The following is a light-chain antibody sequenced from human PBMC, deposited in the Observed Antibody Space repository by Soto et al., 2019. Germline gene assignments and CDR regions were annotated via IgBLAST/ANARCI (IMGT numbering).Light chain of an antibody. V-gene: IGKV1-33*01. CDR3: QQYDNLLT. Sequence: DIQMTQSPSSLSASVGDRVTITHQASQDISNYLNWYQQKPGKAPKLLIYDASNLETGVPSRFSGSGSGTDFTFTISSLQPEDIATYYCQQYDNLLTFGGGTKVEIK. CDR2: DAS. CDR1: QDISNY. J-gene: IGKJ4*01.